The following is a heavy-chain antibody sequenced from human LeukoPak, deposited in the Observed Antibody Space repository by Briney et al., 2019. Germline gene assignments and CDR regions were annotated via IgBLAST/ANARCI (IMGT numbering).Heavy chain of an antibody. V-gene: IGHV4-39*07. CDR2: IYYSGST. D-gene: IGHD3-3*01. CDR1: GGSISSNYY. Sequence: SETLSLTCTVSGGSISSNYYWGWIRQPPGKGLEWIGSIYYSGSTYYNPSLKSRVTISVDRSKNQFSLKLSSVTAADTAVYYCARAIFGVVSRYNWFDPWGQGTLVTVSS. J-gene: IGHJ5*02. CDR3: ARAIFGVVSRYNWFDP.